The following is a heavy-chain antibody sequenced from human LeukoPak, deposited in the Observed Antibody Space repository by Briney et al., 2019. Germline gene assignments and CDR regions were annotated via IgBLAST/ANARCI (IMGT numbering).Heavy chain of an antibody. CDR2: ISGSGGNT. CDR3: AKGSYYYDSADYSDY. CDR1: GFTFSSYA. V-gene: IGHV3-23*01. D-gene: IGHD3-16*01. J-gene: IGHJ4*02. Sequence: PGGSLRLSCAASGFTFSSYAMSWVRQAPGKGLEWVSTISGSGGNTYYADSVKGRFTISRDNSKNTLYLQMSSLRAEDTAVYYCAKGSYYYDSADYSDYWGQGTLVTVSS.